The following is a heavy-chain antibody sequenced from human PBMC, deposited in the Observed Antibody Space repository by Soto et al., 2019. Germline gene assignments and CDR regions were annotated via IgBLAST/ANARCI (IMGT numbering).Heavy chain of an antibody. CDR2: IYYSGNT. CDR3: ARDLGSEQWFFDN. CDR1: GGSISSGGSY. J-gene: IGHJ4*02. D-gene: IGHD6-19*01. V-gene: IGHV4-30-4*01. Sequence: SETLSLTCTVSGGSISSGGSYWGWIRQPPGKGLEWIGYIYYSGNTYFNPSLKSRVTLSVDTSKNQFSLNLSSVTAADTAVYNCARDLGSEQWFFDNWGQGILVTVSS.